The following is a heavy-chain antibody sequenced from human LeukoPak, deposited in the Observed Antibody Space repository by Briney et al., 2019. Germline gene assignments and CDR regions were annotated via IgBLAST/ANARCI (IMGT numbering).Heavy chain of an antibody. CDR2: ISYDGSNK. CDR1: GFTFSSYG. CDR3: AKDLAYYDAYYYGMDV. J-gene: IGHJ6*02. V-gene: IGHV3-30*18. D-gene: IGHD1-26*01. Sequence: GGSLRLSCAASGFTFSSYGMHWVRQAPGKGLEGVAVISYDGSNKYYADSVKGRFTISRDNSKNTLYLQMNSLRAEDTAVYYCAKDLAYYDAYYYGMDVWGQGTTVTVSS.